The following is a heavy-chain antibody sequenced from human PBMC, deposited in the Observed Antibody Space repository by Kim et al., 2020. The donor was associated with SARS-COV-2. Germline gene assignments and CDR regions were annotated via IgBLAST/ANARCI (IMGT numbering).Heavy chain of an antibody. J-gene: IGHJ4*02. CDR1: GFTFSSYT. CDR2: ISDNGHGADT. D-gene: IGHD2-21*01. CDR3: VTRLVALFDY. V-gene: IGHV3-23*01. Sequence: GGSLRLSCAASGFTFSSYTMNWVRQAPEKGLEWVSTISDNGHGADTHYADSVKGRFTISSDDSRSTVLLYMDSLTDDDTDIYYCVTRLVALFDYWAQGTL.